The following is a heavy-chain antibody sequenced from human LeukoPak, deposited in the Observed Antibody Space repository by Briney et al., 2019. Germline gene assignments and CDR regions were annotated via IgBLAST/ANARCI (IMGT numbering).Heavy chain of an antibody. Sequence: SETLSLTCTVSGGSISSGSYYWSWIRQPAGKGLEWIGRIYTSGSTNYNPSLKSRVTISVDTSKNQFSLKLSPVTAADTAVYYCARFSEYSHSSVHYLDYWGQGTLVSVSS. D-gene: IGHD3-22*01. J-gene: IGHJ4*02. V-gene: IGHV4-61*02. CDR1: GGSISSGSYY. CDR2: IYTSGST. CDR3: ARFSEYSHSSVHYLDY.